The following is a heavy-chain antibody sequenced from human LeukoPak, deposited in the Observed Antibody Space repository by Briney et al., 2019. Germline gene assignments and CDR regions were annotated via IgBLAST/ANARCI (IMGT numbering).Heavy chain of an antibody. CDR3: ARVEGQIFGVVIGPNWFDP. V-gene: IGHV1-8*01. CDR1: GYTFTSYD. J-gene: IGHJ5*02. Sequence: ASVKVSCKASGYTFTSYDINWVRQATGQGLEWTGWMNPNSGNTGYAQKFQGRVTMTRNTSISTAYMELSSLRSEDTAVYYCARVEGQIFGVVIGPNWFDPWGQGTLVTVSS. D-gene: IGHD3-3*01. CDR2: MNPNSGNT.